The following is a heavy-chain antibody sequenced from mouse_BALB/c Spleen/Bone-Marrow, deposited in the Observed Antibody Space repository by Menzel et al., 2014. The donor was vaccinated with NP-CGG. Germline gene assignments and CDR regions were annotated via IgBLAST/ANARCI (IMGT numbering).Heavy chain of an antibody. D-gene: IGHD2-1*01. CDR1: GYTFTSYW. Sequence: QVHLQQPGSELTTSAVPLKMSCKSSGYTFTSYWMHWVKQRPGQGLEWIGYINPSTGYTEYNQKFKDKATLTADKSSSTDYMQLSSLTSEDSAVYYCARGNCEAMDYWGQGNTVTVSS. CDR2: INPSTGYT. CDR3: ARGNCEAMDY. J-gene: IGHJ4*01. V-gene: IGHV1-4*01.